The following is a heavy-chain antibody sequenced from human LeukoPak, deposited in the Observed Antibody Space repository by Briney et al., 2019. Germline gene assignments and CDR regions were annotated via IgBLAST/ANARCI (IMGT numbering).Heavy chain of an antibody. CDR2: INSDGSST. J-gene: IGHJ4*02. Sequence: GGSLRLSCAASGFTFSSYWMHWVRQAPGKGLVWVSRINSDGSSTSYADSVKGRFTISRDNAKNTLYLQMNSLRAEDTAVYYCARSYYDSSALDYGGQGTLVTVSS. V-gene: IGHV3-74*01. CDR3: ARSYYDSSALDY. D-gene: IGHD3-22*01. CDR1: GFTFSSYW.